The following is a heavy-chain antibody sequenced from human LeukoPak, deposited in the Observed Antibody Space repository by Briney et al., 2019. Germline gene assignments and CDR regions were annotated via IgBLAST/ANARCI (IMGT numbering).Heavy chain of an antibody. CDR1: GYTFTSYD. CDR3: ARGNGFEI. CDR2: MNPNSGDT. V-gene: IGHV1-8*01. J-gene: IGHJ3*02. Sequence: ASVKVSCKASGYTFTSYDINWVRQATGQGLEWMGWMNPNSGDTNSAQKFQGRVTMTRDTSISTAYMELTRLRSDDTAVYYCARGNGFEIWGQGTMVTVSS.